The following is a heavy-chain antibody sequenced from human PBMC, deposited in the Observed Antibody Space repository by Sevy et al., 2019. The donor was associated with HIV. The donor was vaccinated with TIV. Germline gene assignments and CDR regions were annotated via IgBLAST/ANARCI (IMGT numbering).Heavy chain of an antibody. D-gene: IGHD2-21*01. CDR3: ARDRLLSLLDF. CDR2: ILHDGSNE. Sequence: GWSLRLSCAASRFNFSNYAMHWVRQAPGKGLEWVALILHDGSNEHYADSVKGRFTISRDNSQNTVYLQMNSLRPEDRAVYYCARDRLLSLLDFWGQGTLVTVSS. V-gene: IGHV3-30*04. CDR1: RFNFSNYA. J-gene: IGHJ4*02.